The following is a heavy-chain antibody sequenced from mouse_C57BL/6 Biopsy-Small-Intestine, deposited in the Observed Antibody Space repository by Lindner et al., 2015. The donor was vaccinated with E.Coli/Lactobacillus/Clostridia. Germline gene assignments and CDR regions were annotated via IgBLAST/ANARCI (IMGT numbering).Heavy chain of an antibody. D-gene: IGHD1-1*02. CDR1: GYTFTSNA. V-gene: IGHV1-84*02. Sequence: SVKVSCKASGYTFTSNAMHWVRQAPGQGPEWMGWINTGGYTRYSQKFQDRVTITRDTSASTAYMELTSLRSEDTAVYYCARDGGSRYCTGGVCSLFDNWGQGTLVTVSS. CDR2: INTGGYT. CDR3: ARDGGSRYCTGGVCSLFDN. J-gene: IGHJ4*01.